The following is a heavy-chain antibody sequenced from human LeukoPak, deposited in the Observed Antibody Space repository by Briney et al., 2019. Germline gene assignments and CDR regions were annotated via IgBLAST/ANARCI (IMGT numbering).Heavy chain of an antibody. V-gene: IGHV6-1*01. CDR1: GDSVSSNSAA. D-gene: IGHD3-10*01. J-gene: IGHJ6*02. CDR3: ARDRTSYYYGSGSYYLNYYYGMDV. CDR2: TYYRSKWYN. Sequence: SQTLSLTCAISGDSVSSNSAAWNWIRQSPSRGLEWLGRTYYRSKWYNDYAVSVKSRITINPDTSKNQFSLQLNSVTPENTAVYYCARDRTSYYYGSGSYYLNYYYGMDVWGQGTTVTVSS.